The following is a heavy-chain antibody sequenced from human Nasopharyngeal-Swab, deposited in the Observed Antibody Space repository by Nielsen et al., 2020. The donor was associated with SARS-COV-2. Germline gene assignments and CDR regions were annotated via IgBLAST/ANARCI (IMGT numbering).Heavy chain of an antibody. J-gene: IGHJ4*02. CDR2: ISSSSSTI. CDR3: ARAKLSYYDSSGFDY. D-gene: IGHD3-22*01. CDR1: GFTFSSYS. V-gene: IGHV3-48*02. Sequence: GESLKISCAASGFTFSSYSMNWVRQAPGKGLEWVSYISSSSSTIYYADSVKARFTISRDNAKNSLYLQMNSLRDEDTAVYYCARAKLSYYDSSGFDYWGQGTLVTVSS.